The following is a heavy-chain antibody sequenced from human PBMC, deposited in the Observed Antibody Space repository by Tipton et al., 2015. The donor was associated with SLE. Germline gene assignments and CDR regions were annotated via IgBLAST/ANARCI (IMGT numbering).Heavy chain of an antibody. D-gene: IGHD3-3*01. Sequence: TLSLTCTVSGGSISSGSYYWSWIRQPAGKGLEWIGHIYTSGSTNYKPSLKSRVTISVDTSKNQFSLKLSSVTAADTAVYYCARPTIFGEGYYFDYWGQGTLVTVSS. CDR1: GGSISSGSYY. CDR2: IYTSGST. V-gene: IGHV4-61*09. J-gene: IGHJ4*02. CDR3: ARPTIFGEGYYFDY.